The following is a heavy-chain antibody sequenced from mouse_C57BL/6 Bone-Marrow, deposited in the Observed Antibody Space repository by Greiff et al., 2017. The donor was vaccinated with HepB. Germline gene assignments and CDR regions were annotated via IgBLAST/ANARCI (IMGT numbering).Heavy chain of an antibody. CDR2: IWSDGST. J-gene: IGHJ4*01. V-gene: IGHV2-6*03. CDR1: GFSLTSYG. Sequence: QVQLKESGPGLVAPSQRLSITCTVSGFSLTSYGVHWVRQPPGKGLEWLVVIWSDGSTTYNSALKSRLSISKDNSKSQVFLKMNSLQTDDTAMYYCARRGSIYYYAMDYWGEGTSVTVSS. D-gene: IGHD1-1*01. CDR3: ARRGSIYYYAMDY.